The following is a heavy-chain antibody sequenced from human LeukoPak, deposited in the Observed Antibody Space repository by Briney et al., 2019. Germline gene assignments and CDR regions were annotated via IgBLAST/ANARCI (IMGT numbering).Heavy chain of an antibody. CDR2: IYSGGGT. Sequence: PGGSLRLSCAASGFTVSSNFVSWVRQAPGKGLEWVSVIYSGGGTFYADSVKGRFTLSRDNSKNTLYLQMNNLRAEDTAVYYCARNSGANVYTYSFQYWGRGTLVTVSS. V-gene: IGHV3-53*01. CDR1: GFTVSSNF. D-gene: IGHD1-26*01. CDR3: ARNSGANVYTYSFQY. J-gene: IGHJ4*02.